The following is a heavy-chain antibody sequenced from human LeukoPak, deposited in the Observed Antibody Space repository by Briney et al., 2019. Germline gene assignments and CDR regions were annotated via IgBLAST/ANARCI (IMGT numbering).Heavy chain of an antibody. CDR1: GFTFSSYW. CDR2: IKQDGSEK. V-gene: IGHV3-7*01. J-gene: IGHJ3*02. Sequence: PGGSLRLSCAASGFTFSSYWMSWIRQAPGKGLEWVANIKQDGSEKYYVDSVKGRFTISRDNAKNSLYLQMNSLRAEDTAVYYCASEPMTGYFEAFDIWGQGTMVTVSS. D-gene: IGHD3-9*01. CDR3: ASEPMTGYFEAFDI.